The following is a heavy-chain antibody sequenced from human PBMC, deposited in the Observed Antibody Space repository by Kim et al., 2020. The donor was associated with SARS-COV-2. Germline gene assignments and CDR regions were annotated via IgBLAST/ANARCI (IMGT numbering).Heavy chain of an antibody. CDR3: ARDKRGGYCSGGSCYFDY. V-gene: IGHV3-11*06. Sequence: KGRFTISRDNAKNSLYLQMNSLRAEDTAVYYCARDKRGGYCSGGSCYFDYWGQGTLVTVSS. J-gene: IGHJ4*02. D-gene: IGHD2-15*01.